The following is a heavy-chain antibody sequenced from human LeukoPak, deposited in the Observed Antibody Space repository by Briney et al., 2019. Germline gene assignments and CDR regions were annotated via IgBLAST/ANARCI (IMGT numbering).Heavy chain of an antibody. CDR3: ARSGGVITVAPFDC. CDR2: IYNDGST. CDR1: GFTFNDHG. Sequence: GGSLRLSCAASGFTFNDHGMNWVRQAPGKGPEWVSVIYNDGSTYYADSVKGRFTISRDNSKNTLLLQMNSLRAEDTAIYYCARSGGVITVAPFDCWGQGSLVTVS. D-gene: IGHD2-8*02. J-gene: IGHJ4*02. V-gene: IGHV3-53*01.